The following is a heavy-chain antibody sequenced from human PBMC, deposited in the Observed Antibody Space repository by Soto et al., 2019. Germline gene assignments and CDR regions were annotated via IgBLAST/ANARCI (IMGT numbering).Heavy chain of an antibody. Sequence: GGSLRLSCEVSGFTFSMYSMSWVRQSPGKGLEWVAKIPQDGVDGHYADSVKGRFTISRENGKNSLYLQLNNLRAEDTAVYYCARDHLILPAHDFFYGSDVWGRGATGTVS. CDR2: IPQDGVDG. CDR1: GFTFSMYS. J-gene: IGHJ6*02. D-gene: IGHD2-21*02. CDR3: ARDHLILPAHDFFYGSDV. V-gene: IGHV3-7*03.